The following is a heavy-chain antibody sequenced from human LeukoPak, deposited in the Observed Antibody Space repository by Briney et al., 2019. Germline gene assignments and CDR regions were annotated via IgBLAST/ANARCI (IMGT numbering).Heavy chain of an antibody. J-gene: IGHJ3*02. D-gene: IGHD3-3*01. V-gene: IGHV4-4*07. Sequence: SETLSLTCTVSGGSISSYYWSWIRQPAGKGLEWIGRIYTSGSTNYNPSLKSRVTMSVDTSKNQFSLKLSSVTAADTAVYYCARSIDFWSGYYRLRAFDIWGQGTMVTVSS. CDR3: ARSIDFWSGYYRLRAFDI. CDR2: IYTSGST. CDR1: GGSISSYY.